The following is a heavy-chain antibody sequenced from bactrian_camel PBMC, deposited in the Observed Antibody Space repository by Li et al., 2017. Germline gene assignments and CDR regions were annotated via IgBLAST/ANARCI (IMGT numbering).Heavy chain of an antibody. D-gene: IGHD8*01. CDR2: LDADGRTT. CDR1: GSTYSSLC. J-gene: IGHJ4*01. Sequence: HVQLVESGGDSVQTGGSLRLSCQASGSTYSSLCMGWFRQAPGKEREGVAVLDADGRTTLYRDSVKGRFTISKDYAKNTLYLQLNSLTVEDTAMYYCAAGPGVLCSPGNWERQINYWGQGTQVTVS. CDR3: AAGPGVLCSPGNWERQINY. V-gene: IGHV3S1*01.